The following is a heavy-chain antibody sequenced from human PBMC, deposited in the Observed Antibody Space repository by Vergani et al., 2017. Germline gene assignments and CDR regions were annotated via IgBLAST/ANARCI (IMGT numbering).Heavy chain of an antibody. J-gene: IGHJ6*02. Sequence: QVQLVQSGAEVKKPGASVKVSCKASGYTFTGYYMHWVRQAPGQGLEWMGWINPNSGGTNYAQKFQVRVTMTRDTSISTAYMELSRLRSDDTAVYYCARTSSTYGDYVATTYGMDVWGQGTTVTVSS. D-gene: IGHD4-17*01. CDR3: ARTSSTYGDYVATTYGMDV. V-gene: IGHV1-2*02. CDR2: INPNSGGT. CDR1: GYTFTGYY.